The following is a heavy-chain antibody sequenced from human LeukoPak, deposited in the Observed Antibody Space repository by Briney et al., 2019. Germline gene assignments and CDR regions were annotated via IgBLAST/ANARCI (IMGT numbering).Heavy chain of an antibody. Sequence: ASVKVSCKASGYTFTSYYMHWVRQAPGQGLEWMGIINPSGRTDYAQKFQGRVTLTRDTSTSTVCMELRSLRSEDTAVYYCARDGAYYDFWSGYPSPTNWFDPWGQGTLVTVSS. V-gene: IGHV1-46*03. D-gene: IGHD3-3*01. CDR3: ARDGAYYDFWSGYPSPTNWFDP. CDR1: GYTFTSYY. J-gene: IGHJ5*02. CDR2: INPSGRT.